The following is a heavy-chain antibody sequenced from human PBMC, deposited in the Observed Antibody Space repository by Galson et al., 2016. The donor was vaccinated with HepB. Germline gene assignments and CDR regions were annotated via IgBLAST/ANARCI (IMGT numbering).Heavy chain of an antibody. CDR1: GFSFSTYW. CDR3: LGFGY. J-gene: IGHJ4*02. Sequence: SLRLSCAASGFSFSTYWVAWVRQAPGKGLEWVANIKEDGSETFYADSVKGRFSISRDNAKNSVYLQMNSLRAEDTAVYYCLGFGYWGQGTPVTVSS. D-gene: IGHD3-10*01. V-gene: IGHV3-7*01. CDR2: IKEDGSET.